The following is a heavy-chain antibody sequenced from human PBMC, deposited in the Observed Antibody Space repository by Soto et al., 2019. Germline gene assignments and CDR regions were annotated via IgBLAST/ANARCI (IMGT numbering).Heavy chain of an antibody. CDR3: GTGHYYGSGSSSYNPEDY. J-gene: IGHJ4*02. D-gene: IGHD3-10*01. Sequence: GGSLRLSCAASGFTFSSHAMSWVRQAPGKGLEWVSSISDTGVSPYYADSVKGRFTISRDNSKNTLFLQMDSLRAEDTAIYYCGTGHYYGSGSSSYNPEDYSAQGTLVTGSS. CDR1: GFTFSSHA. V-gene: IGHV3-23*01. CDR2: ISDTGVSP.